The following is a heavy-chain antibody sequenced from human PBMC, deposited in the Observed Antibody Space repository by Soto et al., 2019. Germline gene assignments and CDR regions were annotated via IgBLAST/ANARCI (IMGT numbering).Heavy chain of an antibody. CDR1: GYTVTDYA. Sequence: QVHLVQSGAEVKKPGASVKVSCKASGYTVTDYAIYWVRQAPGQSLEWMGWITPGNGKTRYSEKSQGRGTIAWDTSATTAYMELSSLRSEDTAVYYCARGHSGWYYLGDNWGQGTLVTVSS. CDR2: ITPGNGKT. D-gene: IGHD6-19*01. CDR3: ARGHSGWYYLGDN. J-gene: IGHJ4*02. V-gene: IGHV1-3*01.